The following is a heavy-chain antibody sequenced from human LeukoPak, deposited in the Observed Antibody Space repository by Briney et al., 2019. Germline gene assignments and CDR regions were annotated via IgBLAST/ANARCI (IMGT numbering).Heavy chain of an antibody. CDR3: AHRTMTTITGTTFDP. CDR1: GFSVNSSGVG. D-gene: IGHD1-1*01. Sequence: SGPTLVKPTQTLTLTCSLSGFSVNSSGVGVGWIRQPPGKALEWLALIYWDDDKRYSPSLESRLTITRDTSRNQVVLKMTNIDPVDTGTYFCAHRTMTTITGTTFDPWGQGILVTVSS. J-gene: IGHJ5*02. CDR2: IYWDDDK. V-gene: IGHV2-5*02.